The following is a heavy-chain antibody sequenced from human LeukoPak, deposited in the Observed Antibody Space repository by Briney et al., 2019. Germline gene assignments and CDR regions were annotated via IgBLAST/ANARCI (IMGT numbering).Heavy chain of an antibody. J-gene: IGHJ6*03. D-gene: IGHD6-6*01. CDR2: IYYSGST. Sequence: SQTLSLTCTVSGGSISSGGYYWSWIRQYPGKGLEWIGYIYYSGSTYYNPSLKSRVIISIDTSKNQFSLKLSSVTAADTAVYYCARLGSSSWPYYYYYMDVWGKGTTVTVSS. CDR3: ARLGSSSWPYYYYYMDV. CDR1: GGSISSGGYY. V-gene: IGHV4-31*03.